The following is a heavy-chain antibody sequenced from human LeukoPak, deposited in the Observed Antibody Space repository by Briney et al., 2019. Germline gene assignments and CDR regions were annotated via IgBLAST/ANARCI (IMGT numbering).Heavy chain of an antibody. CDR1: GFTFSSYA. Sequence: GGSLRLSCAASGFTFSSYAMSWVRQAPGKGLEWVSAISGSGGSTYYADSVKGRFTTSRDNSKNTLYLQMNSLRAEDTAVYYCAKDYDFWSGYRANWGQGTLVTVSS. CDR3: AKDYDFWSGYRAN. V-gene: IGHV3-23*01. D-gene: IGHD3-3*01. CDR2: ISGSGGST. J-gene: IGHJ4*02.